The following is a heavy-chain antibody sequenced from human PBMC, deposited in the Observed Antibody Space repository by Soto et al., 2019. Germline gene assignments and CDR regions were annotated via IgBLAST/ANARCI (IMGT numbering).Heavy chain of an antibody. V-gene: IGHV4-39*01. J-gene: IGHJ4*02. CDR3: AGFVVPASRNSDFDY. CDR2: IYYSGST. D-gene: IGHD2-15*01. Sequence: SGTLSLTCTASGISVSTSDYYWGWDRQPPGKGLDWIGNIYYSGSTFYNPSLRSRVTLSVDTSKNQFSLRLNSVTAADTAVYFCAGFVVPASRNSDFDYWGQGTLVTVSS. CDR1: GISVSTSDYY.